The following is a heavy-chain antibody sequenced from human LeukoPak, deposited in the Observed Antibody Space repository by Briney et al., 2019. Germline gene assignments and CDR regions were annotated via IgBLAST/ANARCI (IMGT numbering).Heavy chain of an antibody. J-gene: IGHJ5*02. V-gene: IGHV4-34*01. Sequence: SETLSLTCAVYGGSFSGYYWSWIRQPPGKGLEWIGEINHSGSTNYNPSLKSRVTISVDTSKNQFSLKLSSVTAADTAVYYCARAHYDFWSGYNNNWFDPWGQGTLVTVSS. CDR2: INHSGST. CDR1: GGSFSGYY. D-gene: IGHD3-3*01. CDR3: ARAHYDFWSGYNNNWFDP.